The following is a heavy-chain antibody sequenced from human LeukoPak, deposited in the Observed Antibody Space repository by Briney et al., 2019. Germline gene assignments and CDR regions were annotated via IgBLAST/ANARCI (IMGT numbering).Heavy chain of an antibody. CDR2: IIPILGIT. D-gene: IGHD3-16*01. Sequence: SVKVSCKASGGTFSSYAISWVRQAPGQGLEWMGRIIPILGITNYAQKFQGRVTITADKSTGTAYMELSSLRSDDTAVYYCARDPSGGYVPYFDYWGQGTLVTVSS. V-gene: IGHV1-69*04. J-gene: IGHJ4*02. CDR1: GGTFSSYA. CDR3: ARDPSGGYVPYFDY.